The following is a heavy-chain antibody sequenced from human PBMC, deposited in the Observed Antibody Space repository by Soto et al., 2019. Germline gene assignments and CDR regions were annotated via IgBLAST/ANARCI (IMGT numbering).Heavy chain of an antibody. D-gene: IGHD3-10*01. V-gene: IGHV1-69*13. Sequence: WASVKVSCKASGGTFSSYAISWVRQAPGQGLEWMGGIIPIFGTANYAQKFQGRVTITADESTSTAYMELSSLRSEDTAVYYCARASYYYGSGSYNYYYYGMDGWGQGTTVTVSS. CDR2: IIPIFGTA. CDR3: ARASYYYGSGSYNYYYYGMDG. CDR1: GGTFSSYA. J-gene: IGHJ6*02.